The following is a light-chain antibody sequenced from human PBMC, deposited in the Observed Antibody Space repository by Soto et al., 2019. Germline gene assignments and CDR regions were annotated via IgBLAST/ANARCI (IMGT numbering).Light chain of an antibody. J-gene: IGKJ1*01. CDR2: GAS. V-gene: IGKV1-27*01. Sequence: DIQMTQSPSSLSASIGDRVTITCRASEDISNYLAWYQHKPGKVPKLLIYGASSLQSGVPSRFSGSGSGTEFTITISSLQTEDVATYYCQNYNRAPWTFGQGTKVESK. CDR1: EDISNY. CDR3: QNYNRAPWT.